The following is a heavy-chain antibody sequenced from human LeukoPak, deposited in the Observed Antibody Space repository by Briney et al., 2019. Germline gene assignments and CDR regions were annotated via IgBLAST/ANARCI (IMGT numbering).Heavy chain of an antibody. Sequence: GGSLRLSCAASGFTFSSYSMNWVRQAPGKGREWVGRIKSKTDGGTTDYAAPVKGRFTISRDDSKNTLYLQMNSLKTEDTAVYYCTTDFDYVIIYYYGMDVWGKGTTVTVSS. D-gene: IGHD4-17*01. J-gene: IGHJ6*04. V-gene: IGHV3-15*01. CDR1: GFTFSSYS. CDR3: TTDFDYVIIYYYGMDV. CDR2: IKSKTDGGTT.